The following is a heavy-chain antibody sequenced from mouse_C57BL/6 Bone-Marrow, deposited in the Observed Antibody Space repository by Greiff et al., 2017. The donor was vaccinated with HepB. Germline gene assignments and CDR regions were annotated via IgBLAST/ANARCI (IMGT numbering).Heavy chain of an antibody. V-gene: IGHV1-59*01. J-gene: IGHJ3*01. CDR1: GYTFTSYW. CDR3: ARKGSFAY. CDR2: IDPSDSYT. Sequence: VQLQQPGAELVRPGTSVKLSCKASGYTFTSYWMHWVKQRPGQGLEWIGVIDPSDSYTNYNQKFKGKATLTVDTSSSTAYMQLSSLTSEDSAVYYCARKGSFAYWGQGTLVTVSA.